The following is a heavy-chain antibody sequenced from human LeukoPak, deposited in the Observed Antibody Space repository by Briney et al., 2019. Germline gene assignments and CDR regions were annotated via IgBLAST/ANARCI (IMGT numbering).Heavy chain of an antibody. D-gene: IGHD3-22*01. CDR3: ATSITMIVVVITHPFDY. Sequence: GASVKVSFKASGYTFTGYYMHWVRQAPGQGLEWMGWINPNSGGTNYAQKFQGRVTMTRDTSISTAYMELSRLRSDDTAVYYCATSITMIVVVITHPFDYWGQGTLVTVSS. CDR1: GYTFTGYY. CDR2: INPNSGGT. V-gene: IGHV1-2*02. J-gene: IGHJ4*02.